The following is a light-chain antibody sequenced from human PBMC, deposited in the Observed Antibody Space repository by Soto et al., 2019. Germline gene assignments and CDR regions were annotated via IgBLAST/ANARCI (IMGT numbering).Light chain of an antibody. V-gene: IGKV3-15*01. CDR3: LQYNNWPT. J-gene: IGKJ5*01. CDR1: QSLSIN. Sequence: IVLTQSPATLSVSPGDRATLSCRASQSLSINLAWYQQKPGQAPRLLIYAASTRATGVPARFSGSGSGTEFTLTISSLQSEDFAVYYCLQYNNWPTFGQGTRLEIK. CDR2: AAS.